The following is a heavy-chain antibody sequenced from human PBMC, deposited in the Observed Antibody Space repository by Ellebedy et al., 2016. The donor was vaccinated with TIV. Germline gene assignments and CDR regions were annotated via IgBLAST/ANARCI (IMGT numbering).Heavy chain of an antibody. Sequence: GESLKISCTASGLTLSNYTMNWVRQAPGKGLEWVSSISRASSYIYYSDSVKGRFTISKDNAKNSLYLQMNSLRAEDTAVYYCARCHCGGGACYASYYFDNWGQGTLVTVSS. D-gene: IGHD2-15*01. CDR3: ARCHCGGGACYASYYFDN. V-gene: IGHV3-21*04. J-gene: IGHJ4*02. CDR1: GLTLSNYT. CDR2: ISRASSYI.